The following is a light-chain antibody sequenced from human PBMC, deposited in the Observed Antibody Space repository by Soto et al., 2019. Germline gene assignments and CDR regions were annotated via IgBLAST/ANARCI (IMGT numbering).Light chain of an antibody. CDR3: QQYGTSEII. CDR1: QSLANSF. V-gene: IGKV3-20*01. Sequence: EIVMTQSPATLSVSPGERATLCCRSSQSLANSFIAWYQQKPGQAPRLLIYDTSSRASGIPDRFSGSGSGTDFTLTISRLETEDFAVFYCQQYGTSEIIFGQGTRLEIK. J-gene: IGKJ5*01. CDR2: DTS.